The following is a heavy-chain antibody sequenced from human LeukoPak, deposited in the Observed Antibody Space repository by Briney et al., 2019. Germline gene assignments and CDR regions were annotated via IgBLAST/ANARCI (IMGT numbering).Heavy chain of an antibody. Sequence: SETLSLTCSVSGASITDRYCWHWIRQPPGKRLEWVGYICHNGETNFHPSLKTRVTISLDTSKSQFSLKLTSVTPADTAVYLCARWSDNYRAFDYWGQGTLVTVSS. D-gene: IGHD5-24*01. J-gene: IGHJ4*02. CDR1: GASITDRYC. CDR3: ARWSDNYRAFDY. V-gene: IGHV4-59*01. CDR2: ICHNGET.